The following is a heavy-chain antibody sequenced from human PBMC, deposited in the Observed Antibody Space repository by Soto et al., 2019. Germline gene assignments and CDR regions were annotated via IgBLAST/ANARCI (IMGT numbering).Heavy chain of an antibody. Sequence: QAQLVQSGAEVKEPGASVKVSCKASGYSFTTYGITWVRQAPGQGLEWMGWISTYNGNTNYAQKLQDRVTLTTDTATSTAYMELRSLRSDDTAVYYCARGLYGDYDYWGQGTLVTVSS. V-gene: IGHV1-18*01. J-gene: IGHJ4*02. CDR3: ARGLYGDYDY. CDR2: ISTYNGNT. CDR1: GYSFTTYG. D-gene: IGHD4-17*01.